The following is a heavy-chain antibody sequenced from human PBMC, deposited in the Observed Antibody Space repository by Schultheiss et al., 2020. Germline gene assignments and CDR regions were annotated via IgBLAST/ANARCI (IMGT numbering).Heavy chain of an antibody. CDR1: GGSISSGGYY. CDR2: IYYSGST. Sequence: SETLSLTCTVSGGSISSGGYYWSWIRQHPGKGLEWIGYIYYSGSTYYNPSRRSRVTISVDTSKNQFSLKLSSVTAADTAVYYCARWTAGGPGEFDYWGQGTLGT. V-gene: IGHV4-31*03. D-gene: IGHD3-10*01. J-gene: IGHJ4*02. CDR3: ARWTAGGPGEFDY.